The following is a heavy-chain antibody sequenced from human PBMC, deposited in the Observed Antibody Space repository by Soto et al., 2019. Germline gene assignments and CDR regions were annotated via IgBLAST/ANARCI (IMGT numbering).Heavy chain of an antibody. J-gene: IGHJ4*02. CDR3: AGSLSGSYSLDY. D-gene: IGHD1-26*01. CDR1: GFTFSSYD. Sequence: PGGSLRLSCAASGFTFSSYDMHWVRQATGKGLEWVSAIGTAGDTYYPGSVKGRFTISRENAKNSLYLQMNSLRAEDTAVYYCAGSLSGSYSLDYWGQGTLVTVSS. V-gene: IGHV3-13*01. CDR2: IGTAGDT.